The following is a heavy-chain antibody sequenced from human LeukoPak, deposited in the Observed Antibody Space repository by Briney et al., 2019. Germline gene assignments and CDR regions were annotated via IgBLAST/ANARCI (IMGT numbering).Heavy chain of an antibody. CDR2: IIDGGST. V-gene: IGHV3-53*01. J-gene: IGHJ4*02. CDR1: GFTVSSNY. CDR3: ARALYYFDY. Sequence: PGGSLRLSCATSGFTVSSNYMSWVRQAPGKGLEWVSVIIDGGSTYYADSVKGRFTISRDNSKNTLYLQMNSLRAEDTAVYYCARALYYFDYWGQGTLVTVSS.